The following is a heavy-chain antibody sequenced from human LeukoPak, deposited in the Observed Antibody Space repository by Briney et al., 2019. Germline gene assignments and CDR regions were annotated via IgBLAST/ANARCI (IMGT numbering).Heavy chain of an antibody. CDR3: ARDYYGSGSYLDY. Sequence: ASVKVSCKASGYTFTGYYMHWARQAPGQGLEWMGWINPNSGGTNYAQKFQGRVTMTRDTSISTAYMELSRLRSDDTAVYYCARDYYGSGSYLDYWGQGTLVTVSS. CDR2: INPNSGGT. CDR1: GYTFTGYY. V-gene: IGHV1-2*02. J-gene: IGHJ4*02. D-gene: IGHD3-10*01.